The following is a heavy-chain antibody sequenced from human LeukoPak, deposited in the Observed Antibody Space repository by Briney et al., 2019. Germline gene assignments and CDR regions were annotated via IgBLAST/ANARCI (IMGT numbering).Heavy chain of an antibody. CDR2: ISSGGSTI. CDR3: AREGSSGFLFDH. CDR1: GFTFSSFE. D-gene: IGHD3-22*01. Sequence: GGSLRLSCAASGFTFSSFETIWVRQAPGKGLEWVSYISSGGSTIYYADSVKGRFTLSRDNAKNSLYLQMSSLRAEDTAVYYCAREGSSGFLFDHWGQGTLVTVSS. V-gene: IGHV3-48*03. J-gene: IGHJ4*02.